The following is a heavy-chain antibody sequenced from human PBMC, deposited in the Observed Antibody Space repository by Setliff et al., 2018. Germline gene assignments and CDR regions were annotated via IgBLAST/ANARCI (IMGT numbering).Heavy chain of an antibody. CDR3: AARYYYDTPPYGS. CDR1: GFSFSSSA. Sequence: SVKVSCKASGFSFSSSALQWVRQARGQRLEWIGWIVVGSGHTDYAQNFQERVTITRDMSTSTAYMELTSLTSEDTALYYCAARYYYDTPPYGSWGQGTRVTVSS. CDR2: IVVGSGHT. J-gene: IGHJ5*02. V-gene: IGHV1-58*01. D-gene: IGHD3-22*01.